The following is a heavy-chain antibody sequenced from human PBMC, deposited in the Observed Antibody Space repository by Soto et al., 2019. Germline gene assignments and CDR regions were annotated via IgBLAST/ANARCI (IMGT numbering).Heavy chain of an antibody. V-gene: IGHV1-69*01. D-gene: IGHD3-22*01. J-gene: IGHJ4*02. Sequence: QEQLVQSGPEVKKPGSSVKISCKASGDTFSSYAISWVRQAHGQGLEWMGGIIPILITTNYAQKFQGRVTISADESARTAYLELRSLTSEDTALYYCSSFHYYDTSGRGPVWGQGTLVTVS. CDR2: IIPILITT. CDR3: SSFHYYDTSGRGPV. CDR1: GDTFSSYA.